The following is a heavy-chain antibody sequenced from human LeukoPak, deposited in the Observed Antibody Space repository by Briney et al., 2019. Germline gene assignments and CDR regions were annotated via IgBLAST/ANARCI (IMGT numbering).Heavy chain of an antibody. CDR3: ARDAGVRDYYYGMDV. V-gene: IGHV4-59*12. D-gene: IGHD2-21*01. CDR2: IYYGGTT. Sequence: SETLSLTCSVSGGSFNGYHCNWLRQPPGKGLEWIGEIYYGGTTNYNPSLKSRVTMSVDTSKNQFSLKLSSVTAADTAVYYCARDAGVRDYYYGMDVWGQGTTVTVSS. J-gene: IGHJ6*02. CDR1: GGSFNGYH.